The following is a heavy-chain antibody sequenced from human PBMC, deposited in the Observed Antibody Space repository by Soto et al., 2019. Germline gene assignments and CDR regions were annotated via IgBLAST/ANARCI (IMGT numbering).Heavy chain of an antibody. CDR3: AIGLDSGSYTDFDY. V-gene: IGHV3-23*01. Sequence: EVQLLESGGDLVQPGGSVRLSCAASGFTLSNYVMTWVRQAPGKGLEWVSSISHSGRSTYYADSVKARFTIARDISKNPPYLQMNGLRADDTAVYFCAIGLDSGSYTDFDYWGQGTLVTVSS. J-gene: IGHJ4*02. D-gene: IGHD1-26*01. CDR1: GFTLSNYV. CDR2: ISHSGRST.